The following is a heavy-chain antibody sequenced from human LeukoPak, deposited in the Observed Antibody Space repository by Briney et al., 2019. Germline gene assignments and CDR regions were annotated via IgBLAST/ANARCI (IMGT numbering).Heavy chain of an antibody. CDR1: GYTFTSYD. CDR3: AIPAHNRRYYYYMDV. V-gene: IGHV1-8*03. J-gene: IGHJ6*03. Sequence: ASVKVSCKASGYTFTSYDINWVRQATGHGLEWMGWRNPNSGNTGYAQKFQGRVTITRNTSISTAYMELSSLRSEDTAVYYCAIPAHNRRYYYYMDVWGKGTTVTVSS. CDR2: RNPNSGNT. D-gene: IGHD2-2*01.